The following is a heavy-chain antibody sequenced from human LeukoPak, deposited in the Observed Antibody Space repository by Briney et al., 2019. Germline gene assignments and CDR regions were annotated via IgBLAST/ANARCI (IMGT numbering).Heavy chain of an antibody. CDR2: IYYSGST. V-gene: IGHV4-59*01. J-gene: IGHJ2*01. D-gene: IGHD5-12*01. CDR3: ARDTRRGSPLDL. CDR1: GGSISSDY. Sequence: SETLSLTCTVSGGSISSDYWTWIRQPPGKRLEWIGYIYYSGSTNYNPSLKSRVTISVDTSKNQFSLKLTSVTAADTALYYCARDTRRGSPLDLWGRGTLVAVSS.